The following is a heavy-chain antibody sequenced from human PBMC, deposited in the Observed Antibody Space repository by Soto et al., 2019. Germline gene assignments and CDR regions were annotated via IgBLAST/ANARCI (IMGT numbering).Heavy chain of an antibody. CDR1: GFTFNAYA. V-gene: IGHV3-23*01. CDR2: IGGSAGNR. J-gene: IGHJ4*02. Sequence: EVQLLESGGGLVQPGGSLRLSCAASGFTFNAYAMTWVRQAPGKGVEWVSAIGGSAGNRYYADSVSGRFTISRDNSKDTVDLQMNSLRVEDTAAYYCARVASDYINSVDNWGQGILVTVSS. CDR3: ARVASDYINSVDN. D-gene: IGHD4-4*01.